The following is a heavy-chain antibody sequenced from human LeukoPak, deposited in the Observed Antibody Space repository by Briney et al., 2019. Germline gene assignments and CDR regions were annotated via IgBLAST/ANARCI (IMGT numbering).Heavy chain of an antibody. CDR3: ARLKLGAYFDL. CDR1: GGSTSSDY. D-gene: IGHD3-16*01. J-gene: IGHJ2*01. Sequence: SETLSLTCTVSGGSTSSDYWSWIRQSPGKGLECVGYVYNSGDTGKNPSLKSRVTILLDTSKNQCSLKLTSVSAADTAVYYCARLKLGAYFDLWGRGTLVTVSS. CDR2: VYNSGDT. V-gene: IGHV4-59*08.